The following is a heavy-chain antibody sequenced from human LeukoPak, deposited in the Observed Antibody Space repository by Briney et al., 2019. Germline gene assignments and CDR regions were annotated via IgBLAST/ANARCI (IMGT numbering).Heavy chain of an antibody. CDR3: ARGSRGDSGVDYYYGLDV. CDR2: IYYSGST. Sequence: PSETLSLTCTVSGGSISSNSYYWGWIRQPPGKGLEWIGTIYYSGSTYYSSSLKSRVTISVDTSKNQVSLELDSVTAADTSVYYCARGSRGDSGVDYYYGLDVWGQGTTVTVSS. V-gene: IGHV4-39*01. D-gene: IGHD1-26*01. CDR1: GGSISSNSYY. J-gene: IGHJ6*02.